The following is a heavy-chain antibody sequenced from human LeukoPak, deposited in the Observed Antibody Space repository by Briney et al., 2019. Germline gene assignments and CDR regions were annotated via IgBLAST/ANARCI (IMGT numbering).Heavy chain of an antibody. Sequence: PGGSLRLSCAASGFTFSSYAMSWVRQAPGKGLEWVSAISGSGGSTYYADSVKGRFTISRDNSKNTLYLQMNSLRAEDTAVYYCAKDRGSIVGATEEGETFDYWGQGTLVTVSS. J-gene: IGHJ4*02. CDR3: AKDRGSIVGATEEGETFDY. V-gene: IGHV3-23*01. CDR2: ISGSGGST. D-gene: IGHD1-26*01. CDR1: GFTFSSYA.